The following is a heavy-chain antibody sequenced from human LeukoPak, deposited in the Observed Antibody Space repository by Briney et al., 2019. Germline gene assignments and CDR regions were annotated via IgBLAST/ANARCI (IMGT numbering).Heavy chain of an antibody. V-gene: IGHV3-48*04. D-gene: IGHD2-2*01. Sequence: GGSLRLSCAASGFTFSNYAVHWVRQAPGKGLEWVSYISSSGSTIYYADSVKGRFTISRDNAKKSMYLQMNSLRVEDTAVYYCARDYCSDTSCYAWGQGTLVTVSS. CDR1: GFTFSNYA. CDR2: ISSSGSTI. J-gene: IGHJ4*02. CDR3: ARDYCSDTSCYA.